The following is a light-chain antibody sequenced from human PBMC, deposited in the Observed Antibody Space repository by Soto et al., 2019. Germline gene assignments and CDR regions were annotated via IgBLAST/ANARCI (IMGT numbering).Light chain of an antibody. Sequence: QSALTQPPSASGTPGQRVTISCSGSSSSIGSNSVYWYQQFPGTTPKVLIYRNDQRPSGVPDRFSGSKSGTSASLAISGLRSEDEADYYCAAWDGSLSSVLFGGGTQLTVL. J-gene: IGLJ2*01. V-gene: IGLV1-47*01. CDR2: RND. CDR1: SSSIGSNS. CDR3: AAWDGSLSSVL.